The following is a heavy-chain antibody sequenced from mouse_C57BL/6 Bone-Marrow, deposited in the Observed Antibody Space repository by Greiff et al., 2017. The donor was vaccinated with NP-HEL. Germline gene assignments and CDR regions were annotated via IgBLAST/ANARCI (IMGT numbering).Heavy chain of an antibody. V-gene: IGHV1-72*01. D-gene: IGHD2-3*01. CDR2: IDPNSGGT. Sequence: QVQLQQPGAELVKPGASVKLSCKASGYTFTSYWMHWVKQRPGRGLEWIGRIDPNSGGTKYNEKFKSKATLTVDKPSSTAYMQLSTLPSGDSAVLYCARAGVDDGYYERGFYYAMGYWGQGTSVTVSS. CDR1: GYTFTSYW. J-gene: IGHJ4*01. CDR3: ARAGVDDGYYERGFYYAMGY.